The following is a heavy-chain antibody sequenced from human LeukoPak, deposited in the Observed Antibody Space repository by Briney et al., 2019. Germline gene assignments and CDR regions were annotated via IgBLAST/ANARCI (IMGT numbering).Heavy chain of an antibody. CDR3: ARDLSGDVLTAPFDY. D-gene: IGHD1-1*01. V-gene: IGHV1-69*06. J-gene: IGHJ4*02. CDR1: GGTFSSYA. Sequence: SVKVSCKASGGTFSSYAISWVRQAPGQGLEWMGGIIPIFGTANYAQEFQGRVTITADKSTSTAYMELSSLRSEDTAVYYCARDLSGDVLTAPFDYWGQGTLVTVSS. CDR2: IIPIFGTA.